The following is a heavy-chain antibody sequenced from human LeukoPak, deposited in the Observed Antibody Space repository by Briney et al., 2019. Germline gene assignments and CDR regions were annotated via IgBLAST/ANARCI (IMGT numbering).Heavy chain of an antibody. D-gene: IGHD6-19*01. CDR1: GGTFSSYA. V-gene: IGHV1-69*13. Sequence: SVKVSCKASGGTFSSYAISWVRQAPGQGLEWMGGIIPIFGTANYAQKFQGRVTITADESTSTAYMELSSLRSEDTAVYYCARRNAVAGYFEYWGQGTLVTVSS. J-gene: IGHJ4*02. CDR2: IIPIFGTA. CDR3: ARRNAVAGYFEY.